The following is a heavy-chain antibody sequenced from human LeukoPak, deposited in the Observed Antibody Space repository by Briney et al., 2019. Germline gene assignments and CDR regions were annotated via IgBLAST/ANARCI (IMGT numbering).Heavy chain of an antibody. Sequence: ASVKVSCKASGYTFTSYDINWVRQATGQGLEWIGWMNPNSGNTGYAQKFQGRVTMTRNTSISTAYMELRSLRSEDTAVYYCARTLVRYSSSPGYWGQGTLVTVSS. CDR2: MNPNSGNT. J-gene: IGHJ4*02. CDR3: ARTLVRYSSSPGY. CDR1: GYTFTSYD. D-gene: IGHD6-13*01. V-gene: IGHV1-8*01.